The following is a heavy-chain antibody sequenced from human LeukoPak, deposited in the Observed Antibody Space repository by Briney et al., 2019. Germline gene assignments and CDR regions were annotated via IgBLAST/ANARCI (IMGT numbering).Heavy chain of an antibody. J-gene: IGHJ4*02. CDR3: ARGTATSSQPFDY. CDR2: IQSGGST. D-gene: IGHD2-21*02. V-gene: IGHV3-66*01. Sequence: HPGGSLRLSCAASGFTVSSNSMTWVRQAPGKGLEWVSVIQSGGSTYYADSVKGRFTISRDSSKNTLFLQMNSLTAEDTAVYCCARGTATSSQPFDYWGQGTMVTVPS. CDR1: GFTVSSNS.